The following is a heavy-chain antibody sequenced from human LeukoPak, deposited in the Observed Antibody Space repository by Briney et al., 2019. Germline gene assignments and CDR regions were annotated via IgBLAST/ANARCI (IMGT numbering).Heavy chain of an antibody. V-gene: IGHV3-30*02. CDR1: GFTFSSYG. D-gene: IGHD3-10*01. CDR3: AKDGVLWFGESSVGFDY. J-gene: IGHJ4*02. Sequence: PGGSLRLSCAASGFTFSSYGMHWVRQAPGKGLEWVAFIRYDGSNKYYADSVKGRFTISRDNSKNTLYLQMNSLRAEDTAVYYCAKDGVLWFGESSVGFDYWGQGTLVTVSS. CDR2: IRYDGSNK.